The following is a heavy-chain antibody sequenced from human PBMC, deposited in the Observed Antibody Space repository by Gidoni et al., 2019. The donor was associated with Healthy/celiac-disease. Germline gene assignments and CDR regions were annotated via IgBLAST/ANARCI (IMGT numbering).Heavy chain of an antibody. J-gene: IGHJ4*02. D-gene: IGHD1-26*01. CDR1: GFTFSSYG. CDR3: AKLGGASPLDY. Sequence: QVQLVESGGGVVQPGRSLRLSCAASGFTFSSYGMHWVRQAPGKGLEWVAVISYDGSNKYYADSVKGRFTISRDNSKNTLYLQMNSLRAEDTAVYYCAKLGGASPLDYWGQGTLVTVSS. CDR2: ISYDGSNK. V-gene: IGHV3-30*18.